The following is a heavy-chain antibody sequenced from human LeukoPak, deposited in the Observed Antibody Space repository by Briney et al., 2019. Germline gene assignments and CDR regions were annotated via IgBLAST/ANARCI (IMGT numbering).Heavy chain of an antibody. D-gene: IGHD6-19*01. Sequence: GSLRLSCAASGFTFSIYAMSWVRQAPGKGLEWVSSIIGSGGGTYYADSVKGRFTISRDNSKNTLYLQMNSLGAEDTAVYYCAKRDSGGSFYFDYWGQGTLVTVSS. CDR2: IIGSGGGT. CDR3: AKRDSGGSFYFDY. CDR1: GFTFSIYA. V-gene: IGHV3-23*01. J-gene: IGHJ4*02.